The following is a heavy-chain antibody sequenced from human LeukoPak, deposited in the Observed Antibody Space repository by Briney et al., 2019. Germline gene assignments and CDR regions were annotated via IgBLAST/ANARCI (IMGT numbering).Heavy chain of an antibody. Sequence: TGGSLRLSCAASGFTFSSYAMHWVRQAPGKGLEWVAVISYDGSNKYYADSVKGRFTIPRDNSKNTLYLQMNSLRAEDTAVYYCARVNSFYGMDVWGQGTTVTVSS. CDR2: ISYDGSNK. CDR1: GFTFSSYA. D-gene: IGHD5-18*01. CDR3: ARVNSFYGMDV. J-gene: IGHJ6*02. V-gene: IGHV3-30-3*01.